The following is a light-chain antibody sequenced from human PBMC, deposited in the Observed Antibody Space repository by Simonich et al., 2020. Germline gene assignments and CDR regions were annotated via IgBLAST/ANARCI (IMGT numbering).Light chain of an antibody. Sequence: DIVMTKSPDSMAVSLGERANINCKSSQRVLYSSNNKNYLAWYQQKPGQPPKLLIYWASTRKSGVPDRFSGSGSGTDFTLTISSLQAEDVAVYYCQQYYSTPYTFGQGTKLEIK. CDR1: QRVLYSSNNKNY. CDR2: WAS. V-gene: IGKV4-1*01. CDR3: QQYYSTPYT. J-gene: IGKJ2*01.